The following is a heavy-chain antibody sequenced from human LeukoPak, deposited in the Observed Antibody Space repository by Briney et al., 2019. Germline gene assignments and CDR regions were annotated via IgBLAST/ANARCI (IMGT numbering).Heavy chain of an antibody. Sequence: ASVKVSCKVSGYTLTELSMHWVRQAPGKGLEWMGGFDPEDGETIYAQKFQGRVTMTEDTSTDTAYMELSSLRAEDTAVYYCARDGASRHPYSTRGHAFDIWGQGTMVTVSS. CDR1: GYTLTELS. D-gene: IGHD6-13*01. CDR2: FDPEDGET. V-gene: IGHV1-24*01. CDR3: ARDGASRHPYSTRGHAFDI. J-gene: IGHJ3*02.